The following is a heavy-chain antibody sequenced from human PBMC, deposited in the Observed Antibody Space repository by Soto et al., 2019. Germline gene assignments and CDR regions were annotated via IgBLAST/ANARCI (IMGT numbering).Heavy chain of an antibody. CDR1: GGSISSYC. J-gene: IGHJ5*02. CDR2: IYYSGST. Sequence: PSETLSLTCTVSGGSISSYCWSWIRQPPGKGLEWIGYIYYSGSTNYNPSLKSQVTISVDTSKNQFSLKLSSVTAADTAVYYCARNQFRIAAGMDFDPWGQGTLVTVSS. V-gene: IGHV4-59*01. CDR3: ARNQFRIAAGMDFDP. D-gene: IGHD6-13*01.